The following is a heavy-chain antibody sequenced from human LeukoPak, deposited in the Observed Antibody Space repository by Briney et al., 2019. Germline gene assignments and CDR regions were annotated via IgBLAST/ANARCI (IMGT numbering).Heavy chain of an antibody. V-gene: IGHV1-8*01. Sequence: ASVKVSCKASGYTFTSYDIDWVRQATGQGLEWMGWMNPNSGNTGYAQKFQGRVTMTRNTSASTAYMELSSLRSEDTAVYYCARDLSGYDYSHWGQGTLVTVSS. J-gene: IGHJ1*01. CDR2: MNPNSGNT. CDR3: ARDLSGYDYSH. CDR1: GYTFTSYD. D-gene: IGHD4-11*01.